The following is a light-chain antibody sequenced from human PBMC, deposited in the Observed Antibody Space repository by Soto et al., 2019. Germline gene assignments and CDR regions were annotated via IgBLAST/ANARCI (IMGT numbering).Light chain of an antibody. J-gene: IGKJ5*01. CDR2: GAS. Sequence: EVVLTQSPATLSLSPGDRAALSCKASQSVHNFLAWYQQQPAQAPRLLIYGASNRAAGIPARFSGSGSGTDVALTINSLEPEDFAVYYCQQRSNWPQITFGQGTRLDIK. CDR3: QQRSNWPQIT. V-gene: IGKV3-11*01. CDR1: QSVHNF.